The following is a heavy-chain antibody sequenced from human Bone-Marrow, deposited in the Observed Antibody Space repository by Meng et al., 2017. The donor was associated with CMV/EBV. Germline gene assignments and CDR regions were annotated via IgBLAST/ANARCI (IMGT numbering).Heavy chain of an antibody. J-gene: IGHJ5*02. V-gene: IGHV1-18*04. CDR1: GYSFNSNH. CDR2: ISAYNGNT. Sequence: ASVKVSCKASGYSFNSNHIHWVRQAPGQGLEWMGWISAYNGNTNYAQKLQGRVTMTTDTSTSTAYMELRSLRSDDTAVYYCARDGVPAARGSTRFRFDPWGQGTLVTVSS. D-gene: IGHD2-2*01. CDR3: ARDGVPAARGSTRFRFDP.